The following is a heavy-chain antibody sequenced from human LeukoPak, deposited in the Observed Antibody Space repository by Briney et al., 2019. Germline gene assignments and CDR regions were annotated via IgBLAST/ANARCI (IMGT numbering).Heavy chain of an antibody. CDR2: IIPILGTA. CDR1: GGTFSSYA. Sequence: SVKVSCKASGGTFSSYAISWVRQAPGQGLEWMGGIIPILGTANYAQKFQGRVTITADESTSTAYMELSSLRSEDTAVYYCARVSYLGGSYLYFDYWGQGTLVTVSS. CDR3: ARVSYLGGSYLYFDY. V-gene: IGHV1-69*13. J-gene: IGHJ4*02. D-gene: IGHD1-26*01.